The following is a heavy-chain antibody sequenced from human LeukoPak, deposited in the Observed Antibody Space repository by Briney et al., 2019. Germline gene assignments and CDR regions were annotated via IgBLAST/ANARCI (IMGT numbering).Heavy chain of an antibody. CDR2: INHSGST. J-gene: IGHJ5*02. V-gene: IGHV4-34*01. D-gene: IGHD2-2*02. CDR1: GGSFSGYY. CDR3: AKSPRGYCSSTSCYTRGRPRWLDP. Sequence: SETLSLTCAVYGGSFSGYYWGWIRQPPGKGLEWIGEINHSGSTNYNPSLKSRVTISVDTSKNQFSLKLSSVTAADTAVYYCAKSPRGYCSSTSCYTRGRPRWLDPWGQGTLVTVSS.